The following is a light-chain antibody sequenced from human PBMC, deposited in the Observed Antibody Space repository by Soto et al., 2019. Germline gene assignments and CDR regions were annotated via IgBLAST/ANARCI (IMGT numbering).Light chain of an antibody. CDR2: VAS. CDR3: QQYNVWPLT. Sequence: EIVMTQSPATLSVSPGERATLSCRASQSVISKLAWYQQKPGQTPKLLIYVASTRATGLPARFSGSWSGTEFTLTISSLQSEDFAVYYCQQYNVWPLTFGGGTKVEFK. V-gene: IGKV3-15*01. J-gene: IGKJ4*01. CDR1: QSVISK.